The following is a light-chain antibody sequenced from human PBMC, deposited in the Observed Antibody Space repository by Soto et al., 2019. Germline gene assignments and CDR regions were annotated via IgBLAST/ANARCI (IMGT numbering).Light chain of an antibody. V-gene: IGKV3-20*01. CDR2: ATS. Sequence: ILLTQSPGTLSLSPGETATLSCGASQTVSNSFLGWYQQRPGHAPRLLMIATSKTAPGIPDSLSGSASETEFTLTISRLAPEDFAVYYCQEYGNPRTFGHGTKVDIK. J-gene: IGKJ1*01. CDR1: QTVSNSF. CDR3: QEYGNPRT.